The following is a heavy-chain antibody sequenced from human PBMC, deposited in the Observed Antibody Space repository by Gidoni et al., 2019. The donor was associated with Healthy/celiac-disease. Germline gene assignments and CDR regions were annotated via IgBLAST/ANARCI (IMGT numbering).Heavy chain of an antibody. CDR2: ISGSGGST. D-gene: IGHD6-19*01. CDR1: GFTFSGSA. J-gene: IGHJ6*02. CDR3: AKGSAIIAVAGSGYYGMDV. V-gene: IGHV3-23*01. Sequence: EVQLLESGGGLVQPGGSLRLPCAASGFTFSGSAMSWVRQAPGKGLGWVSAISGSGGSTYYADSVKGRFTISRDNSKNTLYLQMNSLRAEDTAVYYCAKGSAIIAVAGSGYYGMDVWGQGTTVTVSS.